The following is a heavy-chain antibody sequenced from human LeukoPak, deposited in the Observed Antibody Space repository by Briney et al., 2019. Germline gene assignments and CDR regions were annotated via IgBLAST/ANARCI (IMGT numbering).Heavy chain of an antibody. J-gene: IGHJ5*02. D-gene: IGHD1-1*01. CDR3: TRVAQSGPTGWFDP. V-gene: IGHV3-21*01. CDR1: GFTFSSYS. CDR2: ISSSSSYI. Sequence: GGSLRLSCAASGFTFSSYSMNWVCQAPGKGLEWVSSISSSSSYIYYADSVKGRFTISRDNAKNSLYLQMNSLRAEDTAVYYCTRVAQSGPTGWFDPWGQGTLVTVSS.